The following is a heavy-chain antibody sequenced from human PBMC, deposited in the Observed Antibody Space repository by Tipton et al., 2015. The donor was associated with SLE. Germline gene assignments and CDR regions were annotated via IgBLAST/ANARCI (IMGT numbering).Heavy chain of an antibody. J-gene: IGHJ3*02. D-gene: IGHD5-24*01. V-gene: IGHV4-39*07. CDR2: IYYSGTA. Sequence: GLVKPSETLSLTCTVSGDSISSRSYYWAWIRQPPGKDLEWIATIYYSGTAYYNPSLRSRVTISVDTSKNQFSLKLSSVTAADTAVYYCAREDGWTTPGTFDIWGQGTMVTVSS. CDR3: AREDGWTTPGTFDI. CDR1: GDSISSRSYY.